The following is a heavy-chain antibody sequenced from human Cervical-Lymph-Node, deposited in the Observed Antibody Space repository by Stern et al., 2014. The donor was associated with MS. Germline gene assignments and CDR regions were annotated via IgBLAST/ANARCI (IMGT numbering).Heavy chain of an antibody. V-gene: IGHV1-46*04. CDR1: GYTFINFY. CDR3: AREHTAMGFGF. J-gene: IGHJ4*02. D-gene: IGHD5-18*01. Sequence: QVQLVESGAEVKKPGASVKVSCKATGYTFINFYMHWVRQAPGQGLEWMGIINPSDGSTSYAQTLQGRVTMTRDTSTNTFYMELGSLRSEDTDVYYCAREHTAMGFGFWGQGTLVTVSS. CDR2: INPSDGST.